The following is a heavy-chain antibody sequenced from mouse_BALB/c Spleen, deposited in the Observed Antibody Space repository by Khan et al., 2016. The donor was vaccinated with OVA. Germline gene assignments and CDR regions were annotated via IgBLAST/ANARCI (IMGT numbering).Heavy chain of an antibody. Sequence: QIQLVQSGPELKKPGETVKISCKASGYTFTNYGMNWVKQAPGMGLKWMGWINTYTGEPTYADDFKGRFAFSLETSASTAYLQINNLKNEDTATYFCASGGYWYFDVWGAGTTVTVSS. CDR2: INTYTGEP. V-gene: IGHV9-3-1*01. CDR1: GYTFTNYG. D-gene: IGHD1-1*02. CDR3: ASGGYWYFDV. J-gene: IGHJ1*01.